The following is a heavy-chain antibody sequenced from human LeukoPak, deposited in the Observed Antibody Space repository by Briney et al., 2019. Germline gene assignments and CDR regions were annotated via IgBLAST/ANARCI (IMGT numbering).Heavy chain of an antibody. CDR2: ISAYNGNT. V-gene: IGHV1-18*01. J-gene: IGHJ5*02. D-gene: IGHD3-10*01. CDR3: ASVYYYGSGYWFDP. Sequence: ASVKVSCKASGYTFTSYGISWVRQAPGRGLEWMGWISAYNGNTNYAQKLQGRVTMTTDTSTSTAYMELRSLRSDDTAVYYCASVYYYGSGYWFDPWGQGTLVTVSS. CDR1: GYTFTSYG.